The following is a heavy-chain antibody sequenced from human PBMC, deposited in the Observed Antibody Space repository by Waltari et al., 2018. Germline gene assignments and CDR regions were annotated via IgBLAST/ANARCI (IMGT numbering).Heavy chain of an antibody. D-gene: IGHD6-19*01. CDR1: GYTFTNFW. V-gene: IGHV5-51*01. Sequence: EVQLVQSGAEVKKPGESLKISCKGSGYTFTNFWIAWVRQIPGKGLECMGIFYPDDSDARYSPSFQGLVTFSADKSISTAYVQWSSLEASDTAIYYCAKFSGNVKDTSGLNSWGQGTLVTVSS. J-gene: IGHJ4*02. CDR2: FYPDDSDA. CDR3: AKFSGNVKDTSGLNS.